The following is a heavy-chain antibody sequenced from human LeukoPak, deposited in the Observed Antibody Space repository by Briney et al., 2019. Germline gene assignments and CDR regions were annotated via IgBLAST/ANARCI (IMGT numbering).Heavy chain of an antibody. CDR1: GFTFSSYS. D-gene: IGHD2-15*01. J-gene: IGHJ4*02. Sequence: GESLRLSCTASGFTFSSYSMNWVRQAPGKGLEWVSSISSSSSYIYYADSVKGRFTISRDNAKNSLYLQMNSLRAEDTAVYYCAQEVAAILWGQGTLVTVSS. V-gene: IGHV3-21*01. CDR2: ISSSSSYI. CDR3: AQEVAAIL.